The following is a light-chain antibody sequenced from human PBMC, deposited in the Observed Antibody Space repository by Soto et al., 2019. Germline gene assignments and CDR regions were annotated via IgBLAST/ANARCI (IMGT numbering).Light chain of an antibody. CDR2: AVR. Sequence: QSALTQPASVSGSPGQSITISCTGTSSDVGGNNYVSWYQRHPGKAPKLMIYAVRNRPSGVSTRFSGSKSGNTASLTISGLRAEDEDDGHGRAYPSSRTLLGVFGTGTKVTVL. J-gene: IGLJ1*01. V-gene: IGLV2-14*01. CDR3: RAYPSSRTLLGV. CDR1: SSDVGGNNY.